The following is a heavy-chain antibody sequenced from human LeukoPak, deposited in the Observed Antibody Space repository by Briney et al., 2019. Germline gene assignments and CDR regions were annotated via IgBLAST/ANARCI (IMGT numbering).Heavy chain of an antibody. D-gene: IGHD3-22*01. Sequence: ASVKVSCKASGYTFTSYAMNWVRQAPGQGLEWMGLINTNTGNPTYAQGFTGRFVFSLDTSVSTAYLQISSLKAEDTAVYYCARVVSSGYYPRPIFDYWGQGTLVTVSS. J-gene: IGHJ4*02. CDR3: ARVVSSGYYPRPIFDY. V-gene: IGHV7-4-1*02. CDR2: INTNTGNP. CDR1: GYTFTSYA.